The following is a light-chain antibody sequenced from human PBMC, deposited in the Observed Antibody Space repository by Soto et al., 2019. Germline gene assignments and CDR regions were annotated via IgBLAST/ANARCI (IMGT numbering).Light chain of an antibody. Sequence: DIQMTQSPSTLSASVGDRVTITCRASQSISSWLAWYQQKPGKAPKLLIYKASSLESGVPSRFSGSGSGTEVTLTISSLQPDDFASYYCHQYNSYPTFGQGTKVEIK. CDR3: HQYNSYPT. CDR2: KAS. V-gene: IGKV1-5*03. J-gene: IGKJ1*01. CDR1: QSISSW.